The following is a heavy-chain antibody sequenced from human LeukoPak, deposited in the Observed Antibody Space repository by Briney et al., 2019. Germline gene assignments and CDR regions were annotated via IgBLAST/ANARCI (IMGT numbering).Heavy chain of an antibody. CDR2: INHSGST. Sequence: SETLSLTCAVYGGSFSGYYWSWIRQPPGKGLEWVGEINHSGSTNYNPSLKSRVTISVDTSKNKFSLKLSSVTAADTAVYYCAREGVRITIFGVVIRTYYFDYWGQGTLVTVSS. J-gene: IGHJ4*02. V-gene: IGHV4-34*01. D-gene: IGHD3-3*01. CDR1: GGSFSGYY. CDR3: AREGVRITIFGVVIRTYYFDY.